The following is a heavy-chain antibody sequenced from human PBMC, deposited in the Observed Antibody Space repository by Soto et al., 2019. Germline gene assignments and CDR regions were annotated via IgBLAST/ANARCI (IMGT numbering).Heavy chain of an antibody. CDR2: IYYSGST. D-gene: IGHD3-10*01. CDR1: GGSISSSSYY. Sequence: SETLSLTCTVSGGSISSSSYYWGWIRQPPGKGLEWIGSIYYSGSTYYNPSLKSRVTISVDTSKNQFSLKLSSVTAADTAVYYCARHDYGSGSYSSYFDYWGQGTLVTVSS. J-gene: IGHJ4*02. V-gene: IGHV4-39*01. CDR3: ARHDYGSGSYSSYFDY.